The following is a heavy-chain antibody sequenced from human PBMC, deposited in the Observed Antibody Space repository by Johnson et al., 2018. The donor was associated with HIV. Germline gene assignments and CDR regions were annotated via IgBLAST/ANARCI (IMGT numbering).Heavy chain of an antibody. Sequence: VQLLESGGGLVQPGGSLRLSCAASGFTFSSYWMSWVRQAPGKGLEWVANIKQDGSEKYYVDSVKGRFTISRDNAKNSLYLQMNSLRAEDTAVYYCARDSKARFPTITMIDAFDIWGQGTMVTVSS. J-gene: IGHJ3*02. CDR3: ARDSKARFPTITMIDAFDI. CDR1: GFTFSSYW. CDR2: IKQDGSEK. V-gene: IGHV3-7*01. D-gene: IGHD3-22*01.